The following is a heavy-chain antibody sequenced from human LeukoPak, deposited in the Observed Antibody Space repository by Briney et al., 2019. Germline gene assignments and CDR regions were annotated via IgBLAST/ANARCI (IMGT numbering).Heavy chain of an antibody. CDR2: INPSGGST. Sequence: ASVKVSCKASGYTFTSYYMHWVRQAPGQGLEWMGIINPSGGSTSYAQKFQGRVTMTRDTSTSTVYMELSSLRSEDTAVYYCARDPYYDGRGAPFDYWGQGTLVTVSS. V-gene: IGHV1-46*01. CDR1: GYTFTSYY. CDR3: ARDPYYDGRGAPFDY. J-gene: IGHJ4*02. D-gene: IGHD3-22*01.